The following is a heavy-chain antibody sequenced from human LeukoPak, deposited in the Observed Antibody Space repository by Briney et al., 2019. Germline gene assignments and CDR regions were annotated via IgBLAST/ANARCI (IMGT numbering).Heavy chain of an antibody. CDR2: INHSGST. CDR1: GGSFSGYY. J-gene: IGHJ6*03. CDR3: ANQYSSSPRGMDV. Sequence: PSETLSLTCAVYGGSFSGYYWSWIRQPPGKGLEWIGEINHSGSTNYNPSLKSRVTISVDTSKNQFSLKLSSVTAADTAVYYCANQYSSSPRGMDVWGKGTTVTVSS. V-gene: IGHV4-34*01. D-gene: IGHD6-13*01.